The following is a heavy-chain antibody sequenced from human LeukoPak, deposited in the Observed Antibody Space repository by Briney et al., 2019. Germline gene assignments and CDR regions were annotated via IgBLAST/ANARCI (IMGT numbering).Heavy chain of an antibody. Sequence: PGGSLRLSCAASGLIFSSYAMSWVRQAPGKGLEWVSDIGGSGSGTTYAGSVKGRFTISRDNSKNTLYLQMNSLRAEDMAIYYCATVVYGANSGGHFVYWGQGTLVTVPS. V-gene: IGHV3-23*01. CDR2: IGGSGSGT. D-gene: IGHD4-23*01. CDR3: ATVVYGANSGGHFVY. J-gene: IGHJ4*02. CDR1: GLIFSSYA.